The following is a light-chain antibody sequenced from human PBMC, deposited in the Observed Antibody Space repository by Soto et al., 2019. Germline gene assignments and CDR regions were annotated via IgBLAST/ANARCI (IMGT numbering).Light chain of an antibody. V-gene: IGKV1-5*03. CDR2: KAS. Sequence: DIQMTQQKQTLSASVGDRVTITCRASQSISSWLAWYQQKPGKAPKLLIYKASSLESGVPSRFSGSGSGTEFTLTISCLQPDDFTTYCCQRYNSYSRAFGQGTEVDVK. CDR1: QSISSW. CDR3: QRYNSYSRA. J-gene: IGKJ1*01.